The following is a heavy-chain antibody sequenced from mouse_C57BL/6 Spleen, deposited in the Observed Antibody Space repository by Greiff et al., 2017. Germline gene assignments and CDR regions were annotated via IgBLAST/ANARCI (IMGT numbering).Heavy chain of an antibody. CDR3: ARYPFDY. V-gene: IGHV1-82*01. Sequence: VQLQESGPELVKPGASVKISCKASGYAFSSSWMNWVKQRTGKGLEWIGRIYPGDGDTNYNGKFKGKATLTADKSSSTAYMQRSSLTSEDAAVYFCARYPFDYWGQGTTRTVSS. J-gene: IGHJ2*01. CDR2: IYPGDGDT. CDR1: GYAFSSSW.